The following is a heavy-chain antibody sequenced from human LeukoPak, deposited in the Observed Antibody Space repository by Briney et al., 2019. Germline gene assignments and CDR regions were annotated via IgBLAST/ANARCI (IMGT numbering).Heavy chain of an antibody. CDR1: GFTFRNYW. D-gene: IGHD1-26*01. CDR2: IDRYGSGI. CDR3: VSDSEGRSGGDF. V-gene: IGHV3-74*01. J-gene: IGHJ4*02. Sequence: PGGSMRLSCVGSGFTFRNYWMHWDRQLPGKGLLWVTRIDRYGSGIVYADSVRGRFTISRDNAKNTVSLQMKSLRPEDTGVYYCVSDSEGRSGGDFWGQGTLVTVSS.